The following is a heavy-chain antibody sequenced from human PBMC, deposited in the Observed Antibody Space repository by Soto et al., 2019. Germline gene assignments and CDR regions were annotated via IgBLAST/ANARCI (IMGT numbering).Heavy chain of an antibody. V-gene: IGHV2-5*02. CDR3: AHRRHLGYCSGGSCHDQYYFDY. D-gene: IGHD2-15*01. CDR1: GFSLSTSGVG. J-gene: IGHJ4*02. Sequence: QITLKESGPTLVKPTQTLTLTCTFSGFSLSTSGVGVGWIRQPPGKALEWLALIYWDDDKRYSPSLKSRLTITKDTTKNQVVLTMTNMDPVDTATYYCAHRRHLGYCSGGSCHDQYYFDYWGQGTLVTVSS. CDR2: IYWDDDK.